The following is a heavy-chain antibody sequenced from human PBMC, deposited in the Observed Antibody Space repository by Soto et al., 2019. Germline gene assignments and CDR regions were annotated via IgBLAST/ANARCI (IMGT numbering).Heavy chain of an antibody. V-gene: IGHV3-23*01. CDR1: GFTFGNYD. Sequence: GGSLRLSCAASGFTFGNYDMTWVRQAPGEGLEWVSGISAGGTITYYADSVKGRLTISRDNPKNTLYLQMNSLRAEDTAVYYCAQGFLHGMAVWVQGTTVTVSS. J-gene: IGHJ6*02. CDR2: ISAGGTIT. D-gene: IGHD3-10*01. CDR3: AQGFLHGMAV.